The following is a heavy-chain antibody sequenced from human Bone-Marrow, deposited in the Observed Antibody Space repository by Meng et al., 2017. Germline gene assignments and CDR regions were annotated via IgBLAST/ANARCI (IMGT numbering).Heavy chain of an antibody. J-gene: IGHJ4*02. CDR3: ARGELAGTDY. CDR2: INHSGST. D-gene: IGHD6-19*01. Sequence: QVQLQQWGAGLLKPSETLSLTCAVYGGSFSGYYWSWIRQPPGKGLEWIGEINHSGSTNYNPSLKSRVTISVDTSKNQFSLKLSSVTAADTAVYSCARGELAGTDYWGQGTLVTVSS. V-gene: IGHV4-34*01. CDR1: GGSFSGYY.